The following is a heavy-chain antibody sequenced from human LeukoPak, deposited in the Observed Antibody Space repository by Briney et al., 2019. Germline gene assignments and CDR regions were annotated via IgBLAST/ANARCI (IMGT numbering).Heavy chain of an antibody. CDR2: IRSKAYGGTT. Sequence: GGSLRLSCTASGFTFGDYAMSWVRQAPGKGLEWVGFIRSKAYGGTTEYAASVKGRFTISRDDSKSTAYLQMNSLKTEDTAVYYCTRGYENGYYLYYYYGMDVWGQGTTVTVSS. CDR1: GFTFGDYA. CDR3: TRGYENGYYLYYYYGMDV. J-gene: IGHJ6*02. V-gene: IGHV3-49*04. D-gene: IGHD3-3*01.